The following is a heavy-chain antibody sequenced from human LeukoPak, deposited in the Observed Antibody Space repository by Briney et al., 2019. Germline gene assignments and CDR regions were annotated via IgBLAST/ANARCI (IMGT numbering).Heavy chain of an antibody. V-gene: IGHV4-59*08. CDR3: ARHAGLWSGAVFDY. CDR2: IYYSGST. Sequence: PSETLSLTCTVSGGSISSYYWSWIRQPPGKGLEWIGYIYYSGSTNYNPSLKSRVTISVDTSKNQFSLKLSSVTAADTAVYYCARHAGLWSGAVFDYWGQGTLVTVSS. J-gene: IGHJ4*02. CDR1: GGSISSYY. D-gene: IGHD3-10*01.